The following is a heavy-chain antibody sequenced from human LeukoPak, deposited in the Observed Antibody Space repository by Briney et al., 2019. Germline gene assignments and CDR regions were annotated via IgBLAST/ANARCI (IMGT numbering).Heavy chain of an antibody. D-gene: IGHD2-2*01. V-gene: IGHV1-69*04. J-gene: IGHJ6*02. Sequence: ASVKVSCKASGGTFSSYAISWVRQAPGQGLEWMGRIIPIFGIANYAQKSQGRVTITADKSTSTAYMELSSLRSEDTAVYYCARDCSSTSCRGYYYYYGMDVWGQGTTVTVSS. CDR1: GGTFSSYA. CDR3: ARDCSSTSCRGYYYYYGMDV. CDR2: IIPIFGIA.